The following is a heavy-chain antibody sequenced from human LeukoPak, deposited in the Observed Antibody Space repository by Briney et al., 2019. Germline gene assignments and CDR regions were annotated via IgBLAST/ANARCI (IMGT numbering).Heavy chain of an antibody. D-gene: IGHD4-17*01. Sequence: SETLSLTCTVSGGSISSYYWSWIRQPPGKGPEWIGYIYYSGSTNYNPSLKSRVTISVDTSKNQFSLKLSSVTAADTAVYYCAGGAGTTTTVGPLDVWGQGTTVTVSS. CDR3: AGGAGTTTTVGPLDV. CDR1: GGSISSYY. CDR2: IYYSGST. V-gene: IGHV4-59*01. J-gene: IGHJ6*02.